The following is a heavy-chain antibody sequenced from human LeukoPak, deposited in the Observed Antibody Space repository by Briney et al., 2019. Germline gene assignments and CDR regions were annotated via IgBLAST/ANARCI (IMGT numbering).Heavy chain of an antibody. Sequence: GASVKVSCKASGYTFTSYGISWVRQAPGQGLEWMGWMNPNSGNTGYAQKFQGRVTMTRNTSISTAYMELSSLRSEDTAVYYCARGSVTLLRLHNWFDPWGQGTLVTVSS. J-gene: IGHJ5*02. CDR1: GYTFTSYG. CDR3: ARGSVTLLRLHNWFDP. CDR2: MNPNSGNT. D-gene: IGHD2-15*01. V-gene: IGHV1-8*02.